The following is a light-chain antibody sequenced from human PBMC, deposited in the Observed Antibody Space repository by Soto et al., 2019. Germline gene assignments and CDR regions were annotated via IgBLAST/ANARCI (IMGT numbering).Light chain of an antibody. CDR3: QQYDSSPKA. J-gene: IGKJ1*01. CDR1: QSVNSGY. Sequence: EIVLTQSPGTLSLSPGERATLSCRASQSVNSGYLAWFQQKPGQAPRLLIYGASIRATGIPDRFSDSGSGTDFTLTVSRLEPEDFAVYYCQQYDSSPKAFGQGTKVEVK. CDR2: GAS. V-gene: IGKV3-20*01.